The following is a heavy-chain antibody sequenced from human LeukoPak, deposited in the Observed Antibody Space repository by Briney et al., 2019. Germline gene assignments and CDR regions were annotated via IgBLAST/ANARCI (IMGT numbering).Heavy chain of an antibody. J-gene: IGHJ4*02. CDR3: ARHAFWYSSFFDY. CDR2: IYYSGST. V-gene: IGHV4-59*08. D-gene: IGHD6-19*01. Sequence: TSETLSLTCALSGGSMSSYYWSWIRQPPGKGLEWIGYIYYSGSTDYNPSLKSRVTISLDTSTNQFSLKLNSVTAADTAVYYCARHAFWYSSFFDYWGQGALVTVSS. CDR1: GGSMSSYY.